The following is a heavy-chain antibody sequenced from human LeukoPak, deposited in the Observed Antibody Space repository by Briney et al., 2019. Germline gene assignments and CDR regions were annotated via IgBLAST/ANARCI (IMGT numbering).Heavy chain of an antibody. CDR2: ISWDSGSI. V-gene: IGHV3-9*03. Sequence: SGGSLRLSCAASGFTFDDYAMHWVRQAPGKGLEWVSGISWDSGSIGYADSVKGRFTISRDNAKNSLYLQMNSLRAEDMALYYCAKDMGPYDSSGFDYWGQGTLVTVSS. CDR1: GFTFDDYA. D-gene: IGHD3-22*01. J-gene: IGHJ4*02. CDR3: AKDMGPYDSSGFDY.